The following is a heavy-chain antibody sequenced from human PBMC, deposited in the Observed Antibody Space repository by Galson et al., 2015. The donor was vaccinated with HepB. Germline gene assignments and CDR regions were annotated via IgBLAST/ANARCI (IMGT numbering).Heavy chain of an antibody. J-gene: IGHJ4*02. D-gene: IGHD2/OR15-2a*01. CDR3: AKDDPLLSFYAY. CDR2: VNGNGIFT. CDR1: GFSFSTYP. V-gene: IGHV3-23*01. Sequence: LRLSCAASGFSFSTYPMSWVRQAPGKGLEWVATVNGNGIFTYHADSVKGRFTVSKDISKNTVYLQMNSLRGEDTALYYCAKDDPLLSFYAYWGQGALVTVSS.